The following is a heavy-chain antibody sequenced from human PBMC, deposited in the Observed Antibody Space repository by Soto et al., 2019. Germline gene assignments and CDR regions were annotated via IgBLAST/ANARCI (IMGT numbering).Heavy chain of an antibody. V-gene: IGHV2-26*01. Sequence: SGPTLANPTETLTLTCTVSGFSLSNARMGVSWIRQPPGKALEWLAHIFSNDEKSYSTSLKSRLTISKDTSKSQVVLTMTKMDPVDTATYYCARINWRDFWSGYYTSYYFDYWGQGTLVTVSS. CDR3: ARINWRDFWSGYYTSYYFDY. CDR1: GFSLSNARMG. J-gene: IGHJ4*02. D-gene: IGHD3-3*01. CDR2: IFSNDEK.